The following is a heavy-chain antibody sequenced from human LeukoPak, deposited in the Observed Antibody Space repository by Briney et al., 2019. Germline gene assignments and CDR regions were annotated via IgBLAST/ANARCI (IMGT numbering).Heavy chain of an antibody. CDR2: ISCDGSNK. CDR1: GFTFSSYA. CDR3: AGGAAAGPYYFDY. D-gene: IGHD6-13*01. J-gene: IGHJ4*02. Sequence: GGSLRLSCAASGFTFSSYAMHWVRQAPGKGLEWVAVISCDGSNKYYADSVKGRFTISRDNSKNTLYLQMNSLRAEDTAVYYCAGGAAAGPYYFDYWGQGTLVTVSS. V-gene: IGHV3-30-3*01.